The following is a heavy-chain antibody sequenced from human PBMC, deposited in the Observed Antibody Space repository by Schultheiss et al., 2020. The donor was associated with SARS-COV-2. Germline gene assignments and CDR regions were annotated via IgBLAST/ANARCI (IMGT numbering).Heavy chain of an antibody. CDR1: GGTFSSYA. V-gene: IGHV1-69*13. J-gene: IGHJ6*02. Sequence: SVKVSCKASGGTFSSYAISWVRQAPGQGLEWMGGIIPIFGTANYAQKFQGRVTITADESTSTAYMELSRLRSDDTAVYYCARETGYCSGGSCYSYYYVMDVWGQGTTVTVSS. D-gene: IGHD2-15*01. CDR2: IIPIFGTA. CDR3: ARETGYCSGGSCYSYYYVMDV.